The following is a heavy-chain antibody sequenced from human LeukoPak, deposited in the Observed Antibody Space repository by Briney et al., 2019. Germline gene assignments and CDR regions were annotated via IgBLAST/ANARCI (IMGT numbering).Heavy chain of an antibody. CDR3: ARNLSSARSGYYRPGDY. Sequence: ASVKVSCKASGYTFTSYGISWVRQAPGQGLEWMGWISAYNGNTNYAQKLQGRVTMTTDTSTSTAYMELRSLRFDDTAVYYCARNLSSARSGYYRPGDYWGQGTLVTVSP. CDR1: GYTFTSYG. J-gene: IGHJ4*02. CDR2: ISAYNGNT. D-gene: IGHD3-3*01. V-gene: IGHV1-18*01.